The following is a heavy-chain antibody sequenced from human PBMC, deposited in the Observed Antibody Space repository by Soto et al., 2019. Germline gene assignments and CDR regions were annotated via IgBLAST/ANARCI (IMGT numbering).Heavy chain of an antibody. CDR3: ARTDIDFYGLHV. V-gene: IGHV3-13*01. CDR1: GFTFRNYD. Sequence: EVQLVESGGGLVQPGGSLRLSCEVSGFTFRNYDMHWVRQGTGKGLEWVSGISAAGDSDYAESVEGRFTISRENAQNSSCLQMYSLRDGGTAVCYCARTDIDFYGLHVSGQGTTVGVSP. CDR2: ISAAGDS. J-gene: IGHJ6*01.